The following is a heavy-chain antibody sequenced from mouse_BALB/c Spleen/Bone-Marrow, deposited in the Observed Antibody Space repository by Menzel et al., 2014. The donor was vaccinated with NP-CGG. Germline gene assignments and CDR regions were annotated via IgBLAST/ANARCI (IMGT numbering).Heavy chain of an antibody. J-gene: IGHJ2*01. Sequence: VESGGGLVKPGGSLKLSCAASGFTFSSYAMSWVRQSPEKRLEWVAEISSGGSYTYYPDTVTGRFTISRDNAKNTLYLEMSSLGSEDTAMYYCARGGNYLDYWGQGTTLTVSS. CDR1: GFTFSSYA. V-gene: IGHV5-9-4*01. CDR3: ARGGNYLDY. CDR2: ISSGGSYT.